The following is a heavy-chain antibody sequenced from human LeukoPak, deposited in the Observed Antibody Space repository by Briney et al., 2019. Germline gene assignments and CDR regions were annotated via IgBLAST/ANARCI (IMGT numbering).Heavy chain of an antibody. J-gene: IGHJ4*02. CDR1: GDTLTALS. V-gene: IGHV1-24*01. CDR2: FHPEDGET. CDR3: TTGKIYCSTTSCSDDY. D-gene: IGHD2-2*01. Sequence: GASVKVSCMVSGDTLTALSMHWVRQAPGKGLEWMGGFHPEDGETIYAQKFQGRVTMTEDKSTDTAYMELSSLRSDDAGVYYCTTGKIYCSTTSCSDDYWGQGTLVTVSS.